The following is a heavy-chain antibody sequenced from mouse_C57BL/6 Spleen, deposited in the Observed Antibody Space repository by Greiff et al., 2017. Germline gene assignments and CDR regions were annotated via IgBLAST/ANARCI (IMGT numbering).Heavy chain of an antibody. J-gene: IGHJ4*01. Sequence: QVQLQQPGAELVMPGASVKLSCKASGYTFTSYWMHWVKQRPGQGLEWIGEIDPSDSYTNYNQKFKGKSTLTVDKSSSPAYMQLSSLTSEDSAVYYCARGRAYYAMDYWGQGTSVTVSS. V-gene: IGHV1-69*01. CDR1: GYTFTSYW. CDR2: IDPSDSYT. CDR3: ARGRAYYAMDY.